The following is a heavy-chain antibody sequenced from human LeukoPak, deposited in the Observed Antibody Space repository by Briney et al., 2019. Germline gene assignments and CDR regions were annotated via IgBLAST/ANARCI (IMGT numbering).Heavy chain of an antibody. CDR2: INHSGST. CDR1: SGSFSGYY. D-gene: IGHD6-13*01. Sequence: PSETLSLTCAVYSGSFSGYYWSWIRQPPGKGLEWIGEINHSGSTNYNPSLKSRVTISIDTSKNQFSLKLNSVTAADTAVYYCARGQAKYSSSWGRFDPWGQGTLVTVS. CDR3: ARGQAKYSSSWGRFDP. V-gene: IGHV4-34*01. J-gene: IGHJ5*02.